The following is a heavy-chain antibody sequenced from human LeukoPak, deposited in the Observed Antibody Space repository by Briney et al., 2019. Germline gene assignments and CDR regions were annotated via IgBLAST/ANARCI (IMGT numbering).Heavy chain of an antibody. V-gene: IGHV3-74*01. J-gene: IGHJ4*02. CDR3: ARIGAGFDRGC. Sequence: GGSLRLSCAACVFTLSSYCMHWVRQAPAKGLVWVSRLSSDGSSTSYAESVKGRFTISRDNAQNTLYLQMNSLRTEDTAVYYCARIGAGFDRGCWGTGVLVTV. D-gene: IGHD6-13*01. CDR2: LSSDGSST. CDR1: VFTLSSYC.